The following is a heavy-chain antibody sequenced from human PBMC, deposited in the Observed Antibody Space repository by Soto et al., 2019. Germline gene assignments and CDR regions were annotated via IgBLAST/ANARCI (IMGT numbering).Heavy chain of an antibody. CDR3: ARGYCSGGSCLDY. V-gene: IGHV6-1*01. CDR2: TYYRSKWYN. CDR1: GDSVSSNSAA. J-gene: IGHJ4*02. Sequence: SHTLSLTCAISGDSVSSNSAAWNWIRQSPSRGLEWLGRTYYRSKWYNDYAVSVKSRITINPDTSKNQFSLQLNSVTPEDTAVYYWARGYCSGGSCLDYWGQGTLVTVSS. D-gene: IGHD2-15*01.